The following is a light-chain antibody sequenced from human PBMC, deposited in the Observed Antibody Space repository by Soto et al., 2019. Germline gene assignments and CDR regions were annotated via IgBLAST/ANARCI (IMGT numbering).Light chain of an antibody. V-gene: IGKV1-39*01. CDR1: QSISRN. CDR3: QQSYTTASIT. CDR2: AAS. Sequence: DIQMTQSPSSLSASVGDGVTITCRASQSISRNLNWYQHKPGKAPKLLIYAASSLQNGVPSRFSGGGSGTEFTLSISSLQPEDFGTYYYQQSYTTASITFGQGTRLEIK. J-gene: IGKJ5*01.